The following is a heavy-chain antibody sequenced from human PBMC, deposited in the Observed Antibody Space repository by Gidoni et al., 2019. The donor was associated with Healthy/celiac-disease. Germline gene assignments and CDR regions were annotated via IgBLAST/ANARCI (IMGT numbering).Heavy chain of an antibody. CDR3: ARSSSSWYGGGYYYYYYGMDV. V-gene: IGHV4-59*08. CDR2: IYYSWRT. J-gene: IGHJ6*02. D-gene: IGHD6-13*01. Sequence: QVQLQESGPGLVKPSETLSLTCTVSGGSISSYYWIWIRPPPGKGLEWIGYIYYSWRTNYNPSLKSRVTISVDTSKNQFSLKLSSVTAADTAVYYCARSSSSWYGGGYYYYYYGMDVWGQGTTVTVSS. CDR1: GGSISSYY.